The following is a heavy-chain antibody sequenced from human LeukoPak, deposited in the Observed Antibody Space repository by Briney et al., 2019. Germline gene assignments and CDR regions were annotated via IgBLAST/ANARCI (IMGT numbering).Heavy chain of an antibody. J-gene: IGHJ4*02. CDR3: ARGGAVAVLYYFDY. CDR2: ISYDGSNK. V-gene: IGHV3-30-3*01. Sequence: GRSLRLSCAASGFTFSSYAMHWVRQAPGKGLEWVAVISYDGSNKYYADSVKGRFTISRDNSKNTLYLQMNSLRAGDTAVYYCARGGAVAVLYYFDYWGQGTLVTVSS. D-gene: IGHD6-19*01. CDR1: GFTFSSYA.